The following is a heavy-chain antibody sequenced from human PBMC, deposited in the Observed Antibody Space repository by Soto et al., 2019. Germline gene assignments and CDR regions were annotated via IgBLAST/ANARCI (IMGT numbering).Heavy chain of an antibody. J-gene: IGHJ5*02. D-gene: IGHD3-9*01. V-gene: IGHV4-59*01. Sequence: SETLSLTCSVSGASISSYYWTWIRQPPGGGLEWIGYMHHTQGTNDNPSLRGRVHMSIDTSMNQLSLRLTSVTAADTAVYYCARVPFVGYFDWLDPWGHGTLVTVPQ. CDR2: MHHTQGT. CDR1: GASISSYY. CDR3: ARVPFVGYFDWLDP.